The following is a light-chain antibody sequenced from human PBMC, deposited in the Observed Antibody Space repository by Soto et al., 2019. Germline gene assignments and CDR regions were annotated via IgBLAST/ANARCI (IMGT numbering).Light chain of an antibody. Sequence: QSVLTQQPSASGTPGQRVTISCSGSNSNIGSNTVNWYQQFPGAAPKLLVYSSNLRPSGVPDRFSGSKSGTSASLAISGLQSEDESDYYCAAWDGSLNGVVFGGGTKLTVL. CDR2: SSN. V-gene: IGLV1-44*01. CDR1: NSNIGSNT. CDR3: AAWDGSLNGVV. J-gene: IGLJ3*02.